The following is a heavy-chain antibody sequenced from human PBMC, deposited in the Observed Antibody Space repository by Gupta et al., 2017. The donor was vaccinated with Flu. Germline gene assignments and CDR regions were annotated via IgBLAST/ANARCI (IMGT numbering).Heavy chain of an antibody. CDR1: AW. CDR2: IKSKREGAKT. V-gene: IGHV3-15*01. J-gene: IGHJ4*02. D-gene: IGHD6-19*01. CDR3: ATKQWLEESFDN. Sequence: AWMSWVRQAPGKGLEWVGRIKSKREGAKTDYGAPVRGRFIISRDDSDNTLYLQMYSLKTEDTGVYYCATKQWLEESFDNWGQGSLVTVSS.